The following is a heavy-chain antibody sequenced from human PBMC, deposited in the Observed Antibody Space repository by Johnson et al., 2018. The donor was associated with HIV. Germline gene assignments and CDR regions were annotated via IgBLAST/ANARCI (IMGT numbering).Heavy chain of an antibody. CDR3: ANGGSYSAADDAFDI. Sequence: QVQLVESGGGVVQPGRSLILSCAASGFTFSSYGMHWVRQAPGKGLEWVAVISYDGSNKYYADSVKGRFTISRDNSKNTLYLQMNSLRAEDTAVYYCANGGSYSAADDAFDIWGQGTMVTVSS. CDR1: GFTFSSYG. D-gene: IGHD1-26*01. J-gene: IGHJ3*02. V-gene: IGHV3-30*18. CDR2: ISYDGSNK.